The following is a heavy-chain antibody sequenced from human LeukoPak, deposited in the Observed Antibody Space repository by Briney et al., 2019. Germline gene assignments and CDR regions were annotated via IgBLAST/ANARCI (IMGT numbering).Heavy chain of an antibody. J-gene: IGHJ6*03. V-gene: IGHV4-34*01. CDR3: ARGFNSYYYYYMDV. CDR2: INHSGST. CDR1: GGSFSGYY. Sequence: SETLSLTCAVYGGSFSGYYWSWIRQPPGKGLEWFGEINHSGSTNYNPSLKSRVTISVDTSKNQFSLKLSSATAADTAVYYCARGFNSYYYYYMDVWGKGTTVTVSS.